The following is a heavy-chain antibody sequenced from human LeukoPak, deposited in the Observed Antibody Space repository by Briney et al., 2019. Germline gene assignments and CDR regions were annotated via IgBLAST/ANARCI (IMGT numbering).Heavy chain of an antibody. V-gene: IGHV3-30*04. D-gene: IGHD5-24*01. CDR1: GFILSNSI. J-gene: IGHJ6*03. Sequence: PGGSLTLPCAPSGFILSNSIIHWVGQAQGRGRKWVDVVEQDGKHMNYEDYVKGRITVSKDNTENTVDLQMNSLRLDDTDLYYCAREKSRDGDNERLYYFYMDVWGKGTTVTVSS. CDR3: AREKSRDGDNERLYYFYMDV. CDR2: VEQDGKHM.